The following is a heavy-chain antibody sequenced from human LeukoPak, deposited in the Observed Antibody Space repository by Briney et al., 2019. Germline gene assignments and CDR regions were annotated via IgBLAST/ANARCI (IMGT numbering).Heavy chain of an antibody. CDR2: VYYSGSS. CDR3: ARHYDSSGYWYYFDY. CDR1: GGSISSYH. J-gene: IGHJ4*02. D-gene: IGHD3-22*01. V-gene: IGHV4-59*08. Sequence: SETLSLTCTVSGGSISSYHWSWIRQPPGKGLDWIGYVYYSGSSNYNPSLKSRVTISVDTSKNQFSLKLSSVTAADTAVYYCARHYDSSGYWYYFDYWGQGALVTVSS.